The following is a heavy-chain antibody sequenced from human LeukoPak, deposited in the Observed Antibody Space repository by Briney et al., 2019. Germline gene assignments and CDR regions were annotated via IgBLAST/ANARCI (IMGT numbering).Heavy chain of an antibody. Sequence: GGSLRLSCAASGYTFTSYYMHWVRQAPGQGLEWMGIINPSGGSTSYAQKFQGRVTMTRDMSTSTVYMELSSLRSEDTAVYYCARGGITMIVVARYDYWGQGTLVTVSS. V-gene: IGHV1-46*01. J-gene: IGHJ4*02. CDR2: INPSGGST. CDR3: ARGGITMIVVARYDY. CDR1: GYTFTSYY. D-gene: IGHD3-22*01.